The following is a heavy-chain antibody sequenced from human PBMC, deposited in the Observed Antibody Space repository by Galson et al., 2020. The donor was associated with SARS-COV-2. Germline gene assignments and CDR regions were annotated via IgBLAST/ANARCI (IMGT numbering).Heavy chain of an antibody. CDR1: GDSISSSSYY. CDR2: VHYRGST. V-gene: IGHV4-39*07. D-gene: IGHD3-22*01. J-gene: IGHJ4*02. CDR3: VVKSGDSSGSALTAFDS. Sequence: SETLSLTCSVSGDSISSSSYYWGWIRQPPGKGLEWIGTVHYRGSTYYTPSLNRRVTISIDTSKNQFSLWLTSVTAADTATYYCVVKSGDSSGSALTAFDSWGQGTLVTVSS.